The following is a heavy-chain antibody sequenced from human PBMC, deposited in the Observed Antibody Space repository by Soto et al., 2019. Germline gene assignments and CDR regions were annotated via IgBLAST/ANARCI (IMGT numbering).Heavy chain of an antibody. CDR3: ARDSSPYYDFWSGFYTYFDY. D-gene: IGHD3-3*01. J-gene: IGHJ4*02. Sequence: PGGSLRLSCAASGFTFSSHWMHWVRQAPGKGLVRVSRINSDGSSTNYADSVKGRFTISRDNAKNTLYLQMNSLGADDTAVYYCARDSSPYYDFWSGFYTYFDYWGQGALVTVSS. V-gene: IGHV3-74*01. CDR1: GFTFSSHW. CDR2: INSDGSST.